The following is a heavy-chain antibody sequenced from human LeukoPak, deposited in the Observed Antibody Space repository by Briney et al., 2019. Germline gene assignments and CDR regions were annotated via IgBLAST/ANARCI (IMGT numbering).Heavy chain of an antibody. CDR3: TKDRSGYYDGSFDI. Sequence: GGSLRLSCAASGFTFSDYYMSWIRQAPGKGLEWGSYISSSSSYTNYADSVKGRFTISRDNAKNSLYLQMISLRAEDTAFYFCTKDRSGYYDGSFDIWGQGTTVTVSS. CDR2: ISSSSSYT. CDR1: GFTFSDYY. D-gene: IGHD3-22*01. V-gene: IGHV3-11*05. J-gene: IGHJ3*02.